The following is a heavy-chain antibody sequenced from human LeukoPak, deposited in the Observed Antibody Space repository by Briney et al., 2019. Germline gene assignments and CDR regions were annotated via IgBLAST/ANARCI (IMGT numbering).Heavy chain of an antibody. CDR1: GFTVSSNF. V-gene: IGHV3-66*02. J-gene: IGHJ4*02. CDR3: AREGYSSGSRTRIDY. CDR2: IYSGGST. Sequence: GGSLRLSCAASGFTVSSNFMNWVRQAPGRGLEWVSVIYSGGSTSYADSVKGRFTISRDNSKNTLFLQMNSLRSDDTAVYYCAREGYSSGSRTRIDYWGQGTLVTVSS. D-gene: IGHD5-18*01.